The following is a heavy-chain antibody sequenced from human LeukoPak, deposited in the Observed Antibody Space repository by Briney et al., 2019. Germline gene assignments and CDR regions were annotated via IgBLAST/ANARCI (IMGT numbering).Heavy chain of an antibody. J-gene: IGHJ4*02. V-gene: IGHV1-18*01. D-gene: IGHD4-17*01. CDR3: ARDRENDYGDYSHYFDY. CDR2: ISAYNGNT. Sequence: GASVKVSCKASGYTFTSYGIIWVRQAPGQGLEWMGWISAYNGNTNYAQKLQGRVTMTTDTSTSTAYMELRSLRSDDTAVYYCARDRENDYGDYSHYFDYWGQGTLVTVSS. CDR1: GYTFTSYG.